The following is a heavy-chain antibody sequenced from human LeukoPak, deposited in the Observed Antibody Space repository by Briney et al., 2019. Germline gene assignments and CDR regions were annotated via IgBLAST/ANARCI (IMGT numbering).Heavy chain of an antibody. CDR3: ARARYYYDSSGYYYYFDY. D-gene: IGHD3-22*01. J-gene: IGHJ4*02. CDR2: MNPNSGNT. CDR1: GYTFTGYD. V-gene: IGHV1-8*03. Sequence: ASVKVSCKASGYTFTGYDINWVRQATGQGLEWMGWMNPNSGNTGYAQKFQGRVTITRNTSISTAYMELSSLRSEDTAVYYCARARYYYDSSGYYYYFDYWGQGTLVTVSS.